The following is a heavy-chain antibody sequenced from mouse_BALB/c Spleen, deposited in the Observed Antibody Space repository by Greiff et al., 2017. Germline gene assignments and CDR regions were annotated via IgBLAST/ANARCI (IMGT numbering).Heavy chain of an antibody. CDR3: ARWGYDRYYYAMDY. CDR2: ISSGSSTI. CDR1: GFTFSSFG. V-gene: IGHV5-17*02. Sequence: EVKVVESGGGLVQPGGSRKLSCAASGFTFSSFGMHWVRQAPEKGLEWVAYISSGSSTIYYADTVKGRFTISRDNPKNTLFLQMTSLRSEDTAMYYCARWGYDRYYYAMDYWGQGTSVTVSS. J-gene: IGHJ4*01. D-gene: IGHD2-3*01.